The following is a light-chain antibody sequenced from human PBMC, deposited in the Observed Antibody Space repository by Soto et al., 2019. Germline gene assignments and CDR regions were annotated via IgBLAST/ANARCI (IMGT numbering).Light chain of an antibody. CDR3: HQYNLWPRT. J-gene: IGKJ1*01. CDR2: GGF. CDR1: QSVGSN. V-gene: IGKV3-15*01. Sequence: EIVMTQSPATLSVFPGERATLSCRASQSVGSNLAWYQQKPGQAPRLLIYGGFTRATGIPARFSGSGSGTEFTLIISSLQSEDIAAYYCHQYNLWPRTFGQGTKVEIK.